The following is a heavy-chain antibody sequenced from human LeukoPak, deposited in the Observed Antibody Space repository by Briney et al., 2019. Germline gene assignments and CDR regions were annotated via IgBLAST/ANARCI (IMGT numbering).Heavy chain of an antibody. J-gene: IGHJ6*03. D-gene: IGHD6-13*01. CDR1: GGSFSGYY. Sequence: KPSETLSLTCAVYGGSFSGYYWSWIRQPPGKGLEWIGEINHSGSTNYNPSLKSRVTISVDTSKNQFSLKLSSVTAADTAVYYCARNRYSSNYFYYYYYMDVWGKGTTVTISS. CDR3: ARNRYSSNYFYYYYYMDV. CDR2: INHSGST. V-gene: IGHV4-34*01.